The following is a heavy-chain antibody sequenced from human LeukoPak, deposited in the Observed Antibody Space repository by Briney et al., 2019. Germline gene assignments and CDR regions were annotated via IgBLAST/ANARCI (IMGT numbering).Heavy chain of an antibody. V-gene: IGHV1-69*05. CDR2: IIPIFGTA. J-gene: IGHJ6*03. CDR3: ASIAARPDYYYYYMDV. Sequence: GASVKVSCKASGGTFSSYAISWVRQAPGQGLEWMGGIIPIFGTANYAQKFQGRVTITTDESTSTAYMELSSLRSEDTAVYYCASIAARPDYYYYYMDVWGKGTTVTVSS. D-gene: IGHD6-6*01. CDR1: GGTFSSYA.